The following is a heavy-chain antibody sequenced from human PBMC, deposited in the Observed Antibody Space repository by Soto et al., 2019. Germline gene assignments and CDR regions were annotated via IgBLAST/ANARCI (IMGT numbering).Heavy chain of an antibody. Sequence: GSLRLSCAASGFTFSSYSMNWVRQAPGKGLEWVSYISSSSSTIYYADSVKGRFTISRDNAKNSLYLQMNSLRAEDTAVYYCATTQPAPHWGQGTLVTVSS. CDR3: ATTQPAPH. CDR2: ISSSSSTI. D-gene: IGHD2-2*01. J-gene: IGHJ4*02. V-gene: IGHV3-48*01. CDR1: GFTFSSYS.